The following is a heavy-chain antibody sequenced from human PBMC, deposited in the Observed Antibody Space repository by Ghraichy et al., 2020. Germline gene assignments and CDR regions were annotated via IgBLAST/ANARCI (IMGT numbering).Heavy chain of an antibody. CDR1: GFTFSSYA. V-gene: IGHV3-23*01. J-gene: IGHJ6*02. CDR3: VGGQGWASYYYYGMDV. D-gene: IGHD3-16*01. CDR2: ISGSGGST. Sequence: GGSLRLSCAASGFTFSSYAMSWVRQAPGKGLEWVSAISGSGGSTYYADSVKGRFTISRDNSKNTLYLQMNSLRAEDTAVHYCVGGQGWASYYYYGMDVWGQGTTVTVSS.